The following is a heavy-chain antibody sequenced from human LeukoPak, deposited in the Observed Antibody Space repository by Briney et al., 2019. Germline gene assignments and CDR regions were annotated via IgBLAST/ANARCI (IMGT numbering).Heavy chain of an antibody. CDR2: IKHDGSER. Sequence: GGSLRLSCAASGFTFSSYWMGWVRLVPGKGLEWVANIKHDGSERYYADSVKGRFTISRDNAKNSLYLQMNSLRAEDTALYYCAKDLVSGSGSYGFDYWGQGTLVTVSS. J-gene: IGHJ4*02. V-gene: IGHV3-7*03. D-gene: IGHD3-10*01. CDR1: GFTFSSYW. CDR3: AKDLVSGSGSYGFDY.